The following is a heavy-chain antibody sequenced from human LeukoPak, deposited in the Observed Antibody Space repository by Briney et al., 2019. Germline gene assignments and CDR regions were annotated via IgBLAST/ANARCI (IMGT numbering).Heavy chain of an antibody. J-gene: IGHJ4*02. Sequence: TGGSLRLSCVVSGFTFSDHYMEWVRQAPGKGLEWVSGISGGGGSRYYADSVRGRFTVSRDDSRNTIYLQMNSLRAEDTAVYYCAITLIVRATTDDYWGRGTLVTVSS. CDR1: GFTFSDHY. CDR3: AITLIVRATTDDY. V-gene: IGHV3-23*01. D-gene: IGHD1-26*01. CDR2: ISGGGGSR.